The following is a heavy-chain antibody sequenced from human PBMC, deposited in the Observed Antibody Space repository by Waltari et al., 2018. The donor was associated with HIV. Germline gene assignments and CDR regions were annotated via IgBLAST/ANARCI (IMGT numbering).Heavy chain of an antibody. CDR2: ISSSSSTI. V-gene: IGHV3-48*01. J-gene: IGHJ3*02. D-gene: IGHD5-12*01. Sequence: EVQLVESGGGLVQPGGPLRLSCAASGSHFSSYSMNWVRQAPGKGLEWVSYISSSSSTIYYADSVKGRFTISRDNAKNSLYLQMNSLRAEDTAVYYCARVGGATWAFDIWGQGTMVTVSS. CDR3: ARVGGATWAFDI. CDR1: GSHFSSYS.